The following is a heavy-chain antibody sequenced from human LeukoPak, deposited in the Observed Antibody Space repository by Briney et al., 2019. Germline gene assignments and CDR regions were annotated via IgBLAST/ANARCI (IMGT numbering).Heavy chain of an antibody. CDR2: INHSGST. CDR3: ARVGDLFGAHRVPGLPPDYYYMDV. Sequence: GSLRLSCAASGFTFSSYAMSWVRQAPGKGLEWIGEINHSGSTNYNPSLKSRVTISVDTSKNQFSLKLSSVTAADTAVYFCARVGDLFGAHRVPGLPPDYYYMDVWGKGTTVTVSS. V-gene: IGHV4-34*01. J-gene: IGHJ6*03. D-gene: IGHD3-3*01. CDR1: GFTFSSYA.